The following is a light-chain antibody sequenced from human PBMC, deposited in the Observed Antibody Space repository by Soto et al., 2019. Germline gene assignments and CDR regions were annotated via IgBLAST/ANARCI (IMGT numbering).Light chain of an antibody. CDR1: QSVSSSH. J-gene: IGKJ3*01. V-gene: IGKV3-20*01. Sequence: EFVLTQSLGTLSLSPGERATHACRASQSVSSSHLAWYQQKPGQAPRLLIYGASSRATGIPDWFSGSGSGTDFTLTIRRLEPEDFAVYYCQQYGSSPCTFGPGTKVDIK. CDR3: QQYGSSPCT. CDR2: GAS.